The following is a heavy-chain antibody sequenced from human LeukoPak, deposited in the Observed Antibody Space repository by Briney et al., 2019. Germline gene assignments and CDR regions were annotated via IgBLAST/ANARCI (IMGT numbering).Heavy chain of an antibody. V-gene: IGHV3-48*01. Sequence: GGSLRLSCAASGFTFSSYSMNWVRQAPGKGLEWVSYISSSGSTIYYADSVEGRFTISRDNSKNTLYLQMNSLRAEDTAVYYCAKLQEGEYRWYYFGYWGQGTLVTVSS. CDR2: ISSSGSTI. J-gene: IGHJ4*02. D-gene: IGHD2/OR15-2a*01. CDR3: AKLQEGEYRWYYFGY. CDR1: GFTFSSYS.